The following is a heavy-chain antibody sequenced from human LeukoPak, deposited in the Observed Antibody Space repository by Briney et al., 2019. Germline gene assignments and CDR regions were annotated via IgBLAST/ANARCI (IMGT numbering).Heavy chain of an antibody. CDR2: ISGSGGST. J-gene: IGHJ6*02. Sequence: GGSLRLSCAASGFTFSSYAMSWVRQAPGKGLEWISAISGSGGSTYYVDSVKGRFTISRDNSKNTLYLQMNSLRAEDTAVYYCAKDLSKNSGYDIYYYYGMDVWGQGTTVTVSS. CDR1: GFTFSSYA. D-gene: IGHD5-12*01. V-gene: IGHV3-23*01. CDR3: AKDLSKNSGYDIYYYYGMDV.